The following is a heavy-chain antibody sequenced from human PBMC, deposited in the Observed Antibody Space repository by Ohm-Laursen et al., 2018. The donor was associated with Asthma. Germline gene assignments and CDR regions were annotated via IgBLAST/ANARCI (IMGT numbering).Heavy chain of an antibody. CDR3: TRLWDYGDSYWYFDL. J-gene: IGHJ2*01. D-gene: IGHD4-17*01. V-gene: IGHV3-73*01. CDR1: GFTFSGSA. Sequence: GSLRLSCTAPGFTFSGSAMHWVRQASGKGLEWVGRIRSKANSYATAYAASVKGRFTISRDDSKNTAYLQMNSLKTEDTAVYYCTRLWDYGDSYWYFDLWGRGTLVTVSS. CDR2: IRSKANSYAT.